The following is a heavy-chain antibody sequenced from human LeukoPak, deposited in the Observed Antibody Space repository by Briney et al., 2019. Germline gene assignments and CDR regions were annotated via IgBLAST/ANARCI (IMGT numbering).Heavy chain of an antibody. J-gene: IGHJ4*02. CDR3: ARVASRDGYNFDY. D-gene: IGHD5-24*01. CDR1: GGSISSYY. CDR2: IYYSGST. Sequence: SETLSLTCTVSGGSISSYYWSWIRQPPWKGLGWIGYIYYSGSTNYNPSLKSRVTISVDTSKNQFSLKLSSVTAADTAVYYCARVASRDGYNFDYWGQGTLATVSS. V-gene: IGHV4-59*12.